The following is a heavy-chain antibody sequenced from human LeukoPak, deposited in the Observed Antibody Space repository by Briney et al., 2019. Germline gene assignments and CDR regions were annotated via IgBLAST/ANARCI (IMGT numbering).Heavy chain of an antibody. Sequence: HTGGSLRLSCAASGFTFSSYAMSWVRQAPGKGLEWVSAISGSGGSTYYADSVKGRFTISRDNSKNTLYLQMNSLRAEDTAVYYCAKDIKGGYYDISGYYFDYWGQGTLVTVSS. J-gene: IGHJ4*02. CDR1: GFTFSSYA. CDR3: AKDIKGGYYDISGYYFDY. V-gene: IGHV3-23*01. D-gene: IGHD3-22*01. CDR2: ISGSGGST.